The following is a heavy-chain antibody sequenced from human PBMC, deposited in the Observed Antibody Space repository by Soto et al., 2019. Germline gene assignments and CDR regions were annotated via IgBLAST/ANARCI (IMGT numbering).Heavy chain of an antibody. D-gene: IGHD5-12*01. V-gene: IGHV6-1*01. J-gene: IGHJ4*02. CDR2: TYYRSKWYN. CDR3: ARDPRPYSGYDPLDY. CDR1: GDSVSSNSAA. Sequence: SLTCAISGDSVSSNSAAWNWIRQSPSRGLEWLGRTYYRSKWYNDYAVSVKSRFTISRDNAKNTLYLQMNSLRAEDTAVYYCARDPRPYSGYDPLDYWGQGTLVTVSS.